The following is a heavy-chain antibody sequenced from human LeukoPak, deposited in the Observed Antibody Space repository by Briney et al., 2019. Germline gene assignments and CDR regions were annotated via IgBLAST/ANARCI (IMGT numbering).Heavy chain of an antibody. V-gene: IGHV3-23*03. CDR1: GFTFSGYG. CDR3: AKDRVPDSGYDIDY. D-gene: IGHD5-12*01. CDR2: IYGAGGVI. Sequence: PVGCLRLSCAASGFTFSGYGMYWVRQAPRKGLEWVAGIYGAGGVIKYADSVKGRFTISRDNSENILYLQMDSLRVEDTAMYYCAKDRVPDSGYDIDYWGQGTLVTVSS. J-gene: IGHJ4*02.